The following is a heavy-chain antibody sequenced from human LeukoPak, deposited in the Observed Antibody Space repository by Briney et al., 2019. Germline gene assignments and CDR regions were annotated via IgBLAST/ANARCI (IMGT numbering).Heavy chain of an antibody. Sequence: GESLKISCKGSGYSFTNYWIGWVRQMPGKGLEWMGIIYPGDSDTSYSPSFQGQVTISADKSISTAYLQWSSLKASDTAIYYCARSGGYCSSTSCYAFDYWGQGTLVTVSS. CDR1: GYSFTNYW. J-gene: IGHJ4*02. CDR2: IYPGDSDT. CDR3: ARSGGYCSSTSCYAFDY. D-gene: IGHD2-2*03. V-gene: IGHV5-51*01.